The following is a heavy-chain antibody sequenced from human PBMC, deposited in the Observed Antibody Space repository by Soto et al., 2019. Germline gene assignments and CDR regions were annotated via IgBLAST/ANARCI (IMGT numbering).Heavy chain of an antibody. D-gene: IGHD2-2*01. J-gene: IGHJ6*02. V-gene: IGHV1-3*05. Sequence: QVHLVQSGAEEKKPGASVKVSCKASGYTFTTYAVHWVRQAPGQRLEWMGWFNAGNGNTKYSQKFQGRVTITMDTSATTAYMELSSLRSEDTAVYHCARDCITTSCYSGYYYYGMDVWGQGTTVTVSS. CDR3: ARDCITTSCYSGYYYYGMDV. CDR2: FNAGNGNT. CDR1: GYTFTTYA.